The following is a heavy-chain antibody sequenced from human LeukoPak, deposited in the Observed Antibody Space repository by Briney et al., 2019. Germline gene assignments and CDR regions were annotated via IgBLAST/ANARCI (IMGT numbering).Heavy chain of an antibody. CDR3: ARHKFRSRSTSCHFDY. D-gene: IGHD2-2*01. CDR2: INHSGST. J-gene: IGHJ4*02. Sequence: PSETLSLTCTVSGGSISSYYWSWIRQPPGKGLEWIGEINHSGSTNYNPSLKSRVTISVDTSKNQFSLKLSSVTAADTAVYYCARHKFRSRSTSCHFDYWGQGTLVTVSS. V-gene: IGHV4-34*01. CDR1: GGSISSYY.